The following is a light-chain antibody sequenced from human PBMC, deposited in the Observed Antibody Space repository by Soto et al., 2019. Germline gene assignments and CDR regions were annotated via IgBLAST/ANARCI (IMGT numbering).Light chain of an antibody. V-gene: IGKV1-33*01. J-gene: IGKJ5*01. Sequence: DIQMTQSPSTLSASVGDRVTITCQASQNINNYINWYQQKPGRAPKLLIDDASNLEAGVPSMCRGSGSGTVFTFTISRLQPEYIATYYCQQYENLPTFGQGTRLEIK. CDR1: QNINNY. CDR3: QQYENLPT. CDR2: DAS.